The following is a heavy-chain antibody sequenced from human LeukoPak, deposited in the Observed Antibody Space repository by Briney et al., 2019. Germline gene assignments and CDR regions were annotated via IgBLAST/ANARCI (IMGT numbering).Heavy chain of an antibody. D-gene: IGHD3-22*01. CDR3: ARADYYDSSGYNDY. V-gene: IGHV3-11*05. CDR1: GFTFSDYY. Sequence: GRSLRLSCAASGFTFSDYYMSWIRQAPGKGLEWVSYISSSSSYTNYADSVKGRFTISGDNAKNSLYLQMNSLRAEDTAVYYCARADYYDSSGYNDYWGQGTLVTVSS. J-gene: IGHJ4*02. CDR2: ISSSSSYT.